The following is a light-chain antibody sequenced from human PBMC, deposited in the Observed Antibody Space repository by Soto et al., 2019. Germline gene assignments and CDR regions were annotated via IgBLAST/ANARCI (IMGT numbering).Light chain of an antibody. CDR2: GAS. V-gene: IGKV3-20*01. CDR3: QQSYSTRT. J-gene: IGKJ1*01. Sequence: IVLTQSPGTLSLSPGERTTLSCRASQSISRYLAWYQQKPGQGPRLLIYGASSRATGTPDRFSGSGSGTDFTLTISSLQPEDFATYYCQQSYSTRTFGQGTKVDIK. CDR1: QSISRY.